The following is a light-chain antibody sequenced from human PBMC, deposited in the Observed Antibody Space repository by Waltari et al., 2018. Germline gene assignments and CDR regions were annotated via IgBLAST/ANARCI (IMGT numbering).Light chain of an antibody. J-gene: IGLJ3*02. CDR2: GNT. Sequence: QSVLTQPPSASGTPGQRVTISCSGSSSNIGDNYVYWYQHLPGTAPKLLIFGNTHRPSGVRDRFSGSKSGATASLAISGLRSEDEGDYYCAAWDNTLSHLVFGGGTKLTVL. CDR3: AAWDNTLSHLV. CDR1: SSNIGDNY. V-gene: IGLV1-47*01.